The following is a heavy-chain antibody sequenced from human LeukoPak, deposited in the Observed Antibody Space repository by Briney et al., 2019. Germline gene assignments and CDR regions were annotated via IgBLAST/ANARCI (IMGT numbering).Heavy chain of an antibody. Sequence: PGGSLRLSCAASGFTFSSYWMSWVRQAPGKGLEWVANIKQDGSEKYYVDSVKGRFTISRDNAKNSLYLQMNSLRAEDTAVYYCARGGIAVAGMRNWFDPWGQGTLVTVSS. CDR1: GFTFSSYW. CDR2: IKQDGSEK. D-gene: IGHD6-19*01. CDR3: ARGGIAVAGMRNWFDP. V-gene: IGHV3-7*03. J-gene: IGHJ5*02.